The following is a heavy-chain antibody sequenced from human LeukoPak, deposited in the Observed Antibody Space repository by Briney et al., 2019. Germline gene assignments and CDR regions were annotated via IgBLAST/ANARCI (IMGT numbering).Heavy chain of an antibody. D-gene: IGHD6-19*01. Sequence: SETLSLTCTVSGGSISIYYWSWIRQPPGKGLEWIGYIYYSGSTNYNPSLKSRVTISVDTSKNQFSLKLSSVTAADTAVYYCARDQFSGEQWLVHWFDPWGQGTLVTVSS. CDR3: ARDQFSGEQWLVHWFDP. J-gene: IGHJ5*02. CDR2: IYYSGST. V-gene: IGHV4-59*01. CDR1: GGSISIYY.